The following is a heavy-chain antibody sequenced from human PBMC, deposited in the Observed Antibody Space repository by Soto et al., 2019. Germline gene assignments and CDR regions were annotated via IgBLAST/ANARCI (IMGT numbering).Heavy chain of an antibody. Sequence: PSETLSLTCTVSGDSISSNNYYWGWVRQPPEKGLEWIGSISYSGRTNYNPSLLSRVTISVDTSKNHFSLKLTSVTAADTAVYYCARPARSAWYGAFDYCGQGALVTVSS. CDR2: ISYSGRT. D-gene: IGHD6-19*01. V-gene: IGHV4-39*02. CDR1: GDSISSNNYY. J-gene: IGHJ4*02. CDR3: ARPARSAWYGAFDY.